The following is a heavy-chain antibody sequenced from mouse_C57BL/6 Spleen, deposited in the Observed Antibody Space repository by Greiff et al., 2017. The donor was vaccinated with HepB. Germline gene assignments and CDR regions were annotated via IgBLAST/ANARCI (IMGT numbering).Heavy chain of an antibody. Sequence: QVQLQQPGAELVKPGASVKLSCKASGYTFTSYWMQWVKQRPGQGLEWIGEIDPSDSYTNYNQKFKGKATLTVDTSSSTAYMQLSSLTSEDSAVYYCARSFYYYGSSVFDYWGQGTTLTVSS. V-gene: IGHV1-50*01. J-gene: IGHJ2*01. CDR1: GYTFTSYW. CDR3: ARSFYYYGSSVFDY. D-gene: IGHD1-1*01. CDR2: IDPSDSYT.